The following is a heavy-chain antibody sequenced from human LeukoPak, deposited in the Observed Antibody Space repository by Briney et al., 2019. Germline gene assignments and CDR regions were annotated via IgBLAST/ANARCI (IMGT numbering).Heavy chain of an antibody. D-gene: IGHD4-17*01. V-gene: IGHV1-2*02. CDR3: ARDSLDYGDFYFDY. CDR2: INPNSGGT. Sequence: ASVKVSCKVSGYTFTGYYMHWVRQAPGQGLEWMGWINPNSGGTNYAQKFQGRVTMARDTSISTAYMELSRLRSDDTAVYYCARDSLDYGDFYFDYWGQGTLVTVSS. CDR1: GYTFTGYY. J-gene: IGHJ4*02.